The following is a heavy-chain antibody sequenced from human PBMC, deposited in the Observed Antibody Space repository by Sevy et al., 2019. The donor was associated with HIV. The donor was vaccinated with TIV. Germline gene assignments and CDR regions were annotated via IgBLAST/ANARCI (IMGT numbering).Heavy chain of an antibody. Sequence: GGSLRLSCTGSGFTFGDYAMSWFRQAPGMGLEWVGFIRSKEYGGATEYAGSVKGRFTISTDDSKSIADLQMNSLKTEDTAVYYCTRGYYYDSSGYSDYWGQGTLVTVSS. J-gene: IGHJ4*02. CDR3: TRGYYYDSSGYSDY. CDR1: GFTFGDYA. V-gene: IGHV3-49*03. D-gene: IGHD3-22*01. CDR2: IRSKEYGGAT.